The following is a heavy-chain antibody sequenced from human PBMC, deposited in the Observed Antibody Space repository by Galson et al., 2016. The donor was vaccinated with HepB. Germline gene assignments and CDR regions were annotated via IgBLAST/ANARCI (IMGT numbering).Heavy chain of an antibody. Sequence: LVKPTQTLTLTCTFSGFSLSASGMCVSWIRQPPGKALEWLALIDWDEDKYYSTSLKTRLTISKDTSKDQVVLTMTNMDPVDTATYYCARMKNYYYGMDVWGQGTTVTVSS. CDR3: ARMKNYYYGMDV. CDR1: GFSLSASGMC. J-gene: IGHJ6*02. CDR2: IDWDEDK. V-gene: IGHV2-70*01.